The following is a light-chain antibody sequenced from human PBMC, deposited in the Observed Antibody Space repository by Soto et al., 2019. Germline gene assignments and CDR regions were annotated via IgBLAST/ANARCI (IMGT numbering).Light chain of an antibody. CDR3: QQRGKWPST. CDR1: QSISSY. CDR2: DAS. V-gene: IGKV3-11*01. Sequence: EIVLTQSPATLSLSPGDRATLSCRASQSISSYLAWYQQKPGQAPRLLIYDASNRATGIPARLSGSGSGTDFTLTISSLEPEDFAVYYCQQRGKWPSTFGPGTKVEMK. J-gene: IGKJ2*02.